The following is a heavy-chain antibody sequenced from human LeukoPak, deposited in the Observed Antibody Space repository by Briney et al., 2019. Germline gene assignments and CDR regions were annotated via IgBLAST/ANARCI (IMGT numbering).Heavy chain of an antibody. CDR1: GGSFSGYY. CDR3: ARTDSSSWHDAFDI. J-gene: IGHJ3*02. Sequence: SETLSLTCAVYGGSFSGYYWSWIRQPPGKGLEWIGEINHSGSTNYNPSLKSRVTISVDKSKNQFSLKLSSVTAADTAVYYCARTDSSSWHDAFDIWGQGTMVTVSS. CDR2: INHSGST. V-gene: IGHV4-34*01. D-gene: IGHD6-13*01.